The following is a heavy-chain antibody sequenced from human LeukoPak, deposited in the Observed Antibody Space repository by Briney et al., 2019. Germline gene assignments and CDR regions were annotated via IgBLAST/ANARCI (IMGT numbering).Heavy chain of an antibody. J-gene: IGHJ4*02. CDR3: ARGGSSWPIPPHWFDY. Sequence: SETLSLTCTVSGDSITTGNYYWSWVRQPAGKGLEWIGRVYTSGATNSNPSLKNRVSISIDPSKNQFSLDLDSVTAANTAVYYCARGGSSWPIPPHWFDYWGPGVLVTVSS. CDR2: VYTSGAT. CDR1: GDSITTGNYY. D-gene: IGHD6-13*01. V-gene: IGHV4-61*02.